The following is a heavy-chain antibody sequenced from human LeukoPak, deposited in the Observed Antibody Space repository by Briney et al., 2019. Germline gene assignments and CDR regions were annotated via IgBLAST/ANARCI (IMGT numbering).Heavy chain of an antibody. CDR2: INAGNGNT. Sequence: ASMKVSCKASGYTFTSYAMHWVRQAPGQRLEWMGWINAGNGNTKYSQKFQGRVTITRDTSASTAYMELSSLRSEDTAVYYCARGIVVVPAARSDWFDPWGQGTLVTVSS. CDR1: GYTFTSYA. D-gene: IGHD2-2*01. CDR3: ARGIVVVPAARSDWFDP. J-gene: IGHJ5*02. V-gene: IGHV1-3*01.